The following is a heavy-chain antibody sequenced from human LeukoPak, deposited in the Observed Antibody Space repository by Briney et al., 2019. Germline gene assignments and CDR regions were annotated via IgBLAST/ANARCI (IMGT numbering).Heavy chain of an antibody. J-gene: IGHJ4*02. D-gene: IGHD3-3*01. CDR3: TRGSGVLRFLEWLLLGFDY. CDR2: IRSKAYGGTT. V-gene: IGHV3-49*04. Sequence: GGSLRLSCTASGFTFGDYAMSWVRQAPGKGLEWVGFIRSKAYGGTTEYAASVKGRFTISRDDSKNIAYLQMNSLKTEDTAVYYCTRGSGVLRFLEWLLLGFDYWGQGTLVTVSS. CDR1: GFTFGDYA.